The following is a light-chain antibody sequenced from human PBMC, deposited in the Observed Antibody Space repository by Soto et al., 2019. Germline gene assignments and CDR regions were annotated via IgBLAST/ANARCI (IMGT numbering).Light chain of an antibody. J-gene: IGLJ2*01. V-gene: IGLV1-40*01. CDR1: SSNIGAGYD. Sequence: QSVLTQPPSVSGAPGQRVTISCTGSSSNIGAGYDVHWYQQLPGTAPKLLIYGNSNRPSGVPDRFSGSKSGTSASLAITGLQADDAADYHCQSYDSSLSGSVFGGGTKLTVL. CDR3: QSYDSSLSGSV. CDR2: GNS.